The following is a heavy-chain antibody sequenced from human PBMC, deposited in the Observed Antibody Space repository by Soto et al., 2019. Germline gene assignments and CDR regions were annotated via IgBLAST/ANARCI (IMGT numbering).Heavy chain of an antibody. CDR3: AKMSSSSEAFDI. Sequence: EVQLVQSGAEVKKPGESLKISCKGSGYSFTGHWIGWVRQMPGKGLEWMVIIYPGDSDTRYSPSLQGHVTISADNSISTAYLQWSSLKASDTAIYYCAKMSSSSEAFDICGQGTMVTVSS. D-gene: IGHD2-2*01. CDR1: GYSFTGHW. V-gene: IGHV5-51*01. CDR2: IYPGDSDT. J-gene: IGHJ3*02.